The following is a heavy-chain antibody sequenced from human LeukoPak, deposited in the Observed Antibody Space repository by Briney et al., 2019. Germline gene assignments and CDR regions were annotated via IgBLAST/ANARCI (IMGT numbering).Heavy chain of an antibody. CDR2: ISWNSGSI. CDR1: GFTFDDYA. Sequence: GGSLRLSCAASGFTFDDYAMHWVRQAPGKGLEWVSGISWNSGSIGYADSVKGRFTISRDNAKNSLYLQMNSLRAEDTALYYCAKDPHPYFDWSHFDYWGQGTLVTVSS. CDR3: AKDPHPYFDWSHFDY. J-gene: IGHJ4*02. D-gene: IGHD3-9*01. V-gene: IGHV3-9*01.